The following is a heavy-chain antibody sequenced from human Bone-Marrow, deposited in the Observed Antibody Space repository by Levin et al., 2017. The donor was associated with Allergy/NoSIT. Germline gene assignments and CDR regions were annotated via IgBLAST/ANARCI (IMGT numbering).Heavy chain of an antibody. Sequence: GGSLRLSCAASGFSFSDYYMTWVRQAPGKGLEWISYINNGGSTIYYADSLRGRFTISRDNAKNSLYLQMDFLRVEDTAVYYCANLERLRRLKGNAFDSWGQGTLVTVSS. CDR1: GFSFSDYY. CDR3: ANLERLRRLKGNAFDS. CDR2: INNGGSTI. J-gene: IGHJ4*02. D-gene: IGHD1-1*01. V-gene: IGHV3-11*01.